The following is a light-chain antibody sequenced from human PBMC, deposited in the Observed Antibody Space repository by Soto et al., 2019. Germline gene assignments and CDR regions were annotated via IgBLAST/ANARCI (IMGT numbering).Light chain of an antibody. CDR1: SSDVGGYKY. V-gene: IGLV2-14*01. CDR2: EFT. Sequence: QSALTQPASGSGSPGQSITISFTGASSDVGGYKYVSWYQQHPGKAPKLMIYEFTNRPSGVSYRFSGSKSANPASLTISGLQAEDEADYYCSTYRSTTRVFGGGTKLTVL. CDR3: STYRSTTRV. J-gene: IGLJ3*02.